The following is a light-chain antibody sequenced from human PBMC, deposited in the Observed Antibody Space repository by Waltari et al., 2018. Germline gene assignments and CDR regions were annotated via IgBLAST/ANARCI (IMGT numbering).Light chain of an antibody. CDR1: QSVVFSPNNKNY. V-gene: IGKV4-1*01. CDR2: WAS. J-gene: IGKJ2*01. CDR3: QQCYTFPYT. Sequence: DIVLTQSPDSLPVSLGQRATINCKSSQSVVFSPNNKNYLAWYQPKPGQPPKLLITWASTRESGVPDRFSGSGSETDFTLTISSLQAEDVAVYYCQQCYTFPYTFGQGTKLEIK.